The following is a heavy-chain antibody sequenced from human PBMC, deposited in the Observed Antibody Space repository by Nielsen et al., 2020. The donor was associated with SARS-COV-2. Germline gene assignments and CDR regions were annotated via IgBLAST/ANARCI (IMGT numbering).Heavy chain of an antibody. J-gene: IGHJ6*03. CDR2: INPNSGGT. V-gene: IGHV1-2*06. CDR1: GYTFTGYY. Sequence: ASVKVSCKASGYTFTGYYMHWVRQAPGQGLEWMGRINPNSGGTNYAQKFQGRVTMTRDTSISTAYMELSRLRSDDMAVYYCAREILPWGGAYVHYYYMDVWGKGTTVTVSS. D-gene: IGHD3-16*01. CDR3: AREILPWGGAYVHYYYMDV.